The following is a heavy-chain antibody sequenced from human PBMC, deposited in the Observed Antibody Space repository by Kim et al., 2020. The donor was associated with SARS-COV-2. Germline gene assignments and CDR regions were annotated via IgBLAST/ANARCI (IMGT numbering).Heavy chain of an antibody. CDR1: GGSITTSY. D-gene: IGHD3-22*01. CDR2: FSYSGSS. Sequence: SETLSLTCTVSGGSITTSYWSWIRQSPGKGLEWIGFFSYSGSSNYHPSLRGRVTMAIETSKNQFSLKVGSVTAADTAVYYCAGHSYASGGSCDYWGQGTLVTVSA. J-gene: IGHJ4*02. V-gene: IGHV4-59*12. CDR3: AGHSYASGGSCDY.